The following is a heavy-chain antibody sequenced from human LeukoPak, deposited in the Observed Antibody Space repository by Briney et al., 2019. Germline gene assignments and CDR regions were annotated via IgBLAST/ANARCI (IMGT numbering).Heavy chain of an antibody. CDR3: TKVLWGLTPLSSDY. Sequence: GGSLRLSCAASGFTFSSYWMHWVRQAPGKGLVWVSRINSDGSSTSYADSVKGRFTISRDNAKNTLYLQMNSLRAEDTALYYCTKVLWGLTPLSSDYWGQGTLVTVSS. V-gene: IGHV3-74*01. CDR2: INSDGSST. D-gene: IGHD2-21*01. CDR1: GFTFSSYW. J-gene: IGHJ4*02.